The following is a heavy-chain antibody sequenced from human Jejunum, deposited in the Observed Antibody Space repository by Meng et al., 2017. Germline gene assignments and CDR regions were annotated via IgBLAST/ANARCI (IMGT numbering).Heavy chain of an antibody. D-gene: IGHD3-3*01. CDR2: TYYTSKWKN. CDR1: GDNVPMSSTA. V-gene: IGHV6-1*01. Sequence: HVQLQQSGPGLVKPSQSLSLTCASSGDNVPMSSTAWSWIRQAPSRGLEWLGRTYYTSKWKNDYAVSVRSRITINADTSKSQSSLHLSSVTPEDTAVYYCARGFWKSGFDSWGQGTLVTVSS. CDR3: ARGFWKSGFDS. J-gene: IGHJ5*02.